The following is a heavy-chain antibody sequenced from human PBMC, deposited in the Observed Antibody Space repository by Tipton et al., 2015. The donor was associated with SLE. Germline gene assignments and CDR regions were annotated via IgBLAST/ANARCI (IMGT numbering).Heavy chain of an antibody. CDR1: GGSFSGYY. CDR3: ARGPLLGSPVPY. D-gene: IGHD7-27*01. J-gene: IGHJ4*02. V-gene: IGHV4-34*01. CDR2: INHSGST. Sequence: TLSLTCAVYGGSFSGYYWIWIGQPPGKGLEWIGEINHSGSTNYNPSLKSRVTITVDTSKNQFSLKLSSVTAADTAVYYCARGPLLGSPVPYWGQGTLVTVSS.